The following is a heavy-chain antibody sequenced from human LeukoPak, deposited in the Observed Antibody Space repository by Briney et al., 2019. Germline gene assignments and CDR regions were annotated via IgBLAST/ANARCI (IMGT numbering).Heavy chain of an antibody. J-gene: IGHJ6*03. Sequence: SETLSLTCTVSGGSISSRSDYWGWIRQTPGKGLEWIGNLDSSGSTYYNPSLKSRVTISVGTSKYQFSLNLRSVTAADTAIYFCSRSHDYGGLYFYYYMDVWGKGTTVTVSS. D-gene: IGHD4-23*01. CDR1: GGSISSRSDY. CDR3: SRSHDYGGLYFYYYMDV. CDR2: LDSSGST. V-gene: IGHV4-39*01.